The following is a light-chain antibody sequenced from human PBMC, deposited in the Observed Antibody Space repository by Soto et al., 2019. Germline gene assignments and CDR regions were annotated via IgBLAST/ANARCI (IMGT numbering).Light chain of an antibody. V-gene: IGLV2-23*03. CDR1: SSALGSSNL. J-gene: IGLJ2*01. CDR2: EGS. CDR3: CSYAGTTPFVA. Sequence: QSALSQPASVSGSPGQSITISCTGASSALGSSNLVSWYQQYPGKAPKLVIYEGSKRPSGVSYRFSGSTSGNSASLTISGLQADDEADYYCCSYAGTTPFVAFGGGTKVTVL.